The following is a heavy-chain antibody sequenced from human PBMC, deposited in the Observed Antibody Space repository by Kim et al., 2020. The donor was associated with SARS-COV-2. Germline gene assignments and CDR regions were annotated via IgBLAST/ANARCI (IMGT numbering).Heavy chain of an antibody. D-gene: IGHD3-16*02. J-gene: IGHJ4*02. CDR2: IKQDGSEK. Sequence: GGSLRLSCAASGFTFSSYWMSWVRQAPGKGLEWVANIKQDGSEKYYVDSVKGRFTISRDNAKNSLYLQMNSLRAEDTAVYYCAREGGYDYVWGSYRYPYYFDYWGQGTLVTVSS. CDR3: AREGGYDYVWGSYRYPYYFDY. V-gene: IGHV3-7*01. CDR1: GFTFSSYW.